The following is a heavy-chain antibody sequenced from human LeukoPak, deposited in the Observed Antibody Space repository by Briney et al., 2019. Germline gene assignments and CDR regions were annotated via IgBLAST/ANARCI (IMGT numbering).Heavy chain of an antibody. CDR3: ARTYYYDSSGYREDWFDP. V-gene: IGHV3-48*03. Sequence: GGSLRLSCAASGFTFSSCEMNWVRQAPGKGLEWVSYISSSGHSIYYADSVKGRFTISRDNAKKSLYLQMNSLRAEDTAVYYCARTYYYDSSGYREDWFDPWGQGTLVTVSS. D-gene: IGHD3-22*01. CDR2: ISSSGHSI. J-gene: IGHJ5*02. CDR1: GFTFSSCE.